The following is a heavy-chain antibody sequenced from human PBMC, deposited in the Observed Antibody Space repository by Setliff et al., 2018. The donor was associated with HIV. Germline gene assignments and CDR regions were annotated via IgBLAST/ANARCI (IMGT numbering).Heavy chain of an antibody. D-gene: IGHD6-19*01. Sequence: GASVKVSCKASGDTLSIHPISWVRQAPGRGLDWMGGIIPAFGTPNYAQKFQGRVTITTDESTTTVFMELTGLTSEDTAVYYCARGSGAGPNYHFDYWGQGTLVTVSS. CDR3: ARGSGAGPNYHFDY. CDR1: GDTLSIHP. J-gene: IGHJ4*02. V-gene: IGHV1-69*05. CDR2: IIPAFGTP.